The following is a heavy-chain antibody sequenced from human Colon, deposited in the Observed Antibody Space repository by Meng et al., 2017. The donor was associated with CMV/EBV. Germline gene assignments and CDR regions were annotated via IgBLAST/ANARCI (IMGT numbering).Heavy chain of an antibody. D-gene: IGHD2-21*02. Sequence: SVKVSCKLSAGTFSTYNINWVRQAPGQGLEWMGAIIPIVNLPTYAQKFQGRVTMTADKSTSTAYMELSSLRSEDTAMYYCARDLSGSVVTTIDFDYWGQGTLVTVSS. CDR2: IIPIVNLP. CDR3: ARDLSGSVVTTIDFDY. V-gene: IGHV1-69*10. CDR1: AGTFSTYN. J-gene: IGHJ4*02.